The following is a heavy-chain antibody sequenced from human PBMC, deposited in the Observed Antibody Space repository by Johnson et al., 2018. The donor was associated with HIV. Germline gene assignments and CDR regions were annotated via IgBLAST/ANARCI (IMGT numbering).Heavy chain of an antibody. CDR2: ISYDGSNK. CDR3: ARDPGPQWELEATDAFDI. Sequence: QVQLVESGGDVVQPGRSLRLSCAASGFTFSSYAMHWVRQAPGKGLEWVAVISYDGSNKYYADSVKGRFTISRDNSKNTLYLQMNSLRAEDTAVYYCARDPGPQWELEATDAFDIWGQGTMVTVSS. CDR1: GFTFSSYA. D-gene: IGHD1-26*01. J-gene: IGHJ3*02. V-gene: IGHV3-30*04.